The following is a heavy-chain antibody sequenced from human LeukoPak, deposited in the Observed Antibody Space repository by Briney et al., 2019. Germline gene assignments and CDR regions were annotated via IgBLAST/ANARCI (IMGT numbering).Heavy chain of an antibody. D-gene: IGHD3-22*01. CDR2: INPNSGGA. CDR3: ARDRGSSGYYQYYFDY. CDR1: GYIFTGYF. V-gene: IGHV1-2*02. Sequence: GASVKVSCKASGYIFTGYFMHWVRQAPGQGLEWMGWINPNSGGANYAQKFQGRVTMTRDTSISTAYMELSRLRSDDTAVYYCARDRGSSGYYQYYFDYWGQGTLVTVSS. J-gene: IGHJ4*02.